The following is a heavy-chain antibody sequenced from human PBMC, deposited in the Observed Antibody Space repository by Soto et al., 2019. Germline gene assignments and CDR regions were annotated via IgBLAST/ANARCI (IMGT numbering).Heavy chain of an antibody. D-gene: IGHD3-10*01. CDR3: ARRRAVRGVIYYYYGMDV. CDR2: IIPIFGTA. Sequence: SVKVSCKASGGTFSSYAISWVRQAPGQGLEWMGGIIPIFGTANYAQKFQGRVTITVDESTSTAYMELSSLRSEDTAVYYCARRRAVRGVIYYYYGMDVWGQGTTVTVSS. CDR1: GGTFSSYA. J-gene: IGHJ6*02. V-gene: IGHV1-69*13.